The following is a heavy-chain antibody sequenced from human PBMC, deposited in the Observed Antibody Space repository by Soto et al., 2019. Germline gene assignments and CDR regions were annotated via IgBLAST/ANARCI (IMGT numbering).Heavy chain of an antibody. Sequence: SVKVSCKASGGTFSSYTISWVRQAPGQGLEWMGGIIPIFGTANYAQKFQGRVTITANESTSTAYMELSSLRSEDTAVYYCARSSRGGSWYEYIDYWGQGTLVTAPQ. CDR1: GGTFSSYT. J-gene: IGHJ4*02. V-gene: IGHV1-69*13. D-gene: IGHD6-13*01. CDR2: IIPIFGTA. CDR3: ARSSRGGSWYEYIDY.